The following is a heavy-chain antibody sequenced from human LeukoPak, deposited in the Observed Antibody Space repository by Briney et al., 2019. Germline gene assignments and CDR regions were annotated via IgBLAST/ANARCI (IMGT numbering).Heavy chain of an antibody. CDR1: GFRFSSYE. V-gene: IGHV3-48*03. Sequence: PGGSLRLSCAPSGFRFSSYEMNWVRQAPGKGLEWISYVGNDGNTIYYADSVKGRFTISRDNAKNSLFLQMNSLRAEDTAIYYCARRAYHFDYWGQGTLVTVSS. D-gene: IGHD2-2*01. J-gene: IGHJ4*02. CDR3: ARRAYHFDY. CDR2: VGNDGNTI.